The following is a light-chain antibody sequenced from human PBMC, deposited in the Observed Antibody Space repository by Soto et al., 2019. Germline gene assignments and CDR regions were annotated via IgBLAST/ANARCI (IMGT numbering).Light chain of an antibody. CDR3: QQYDRSPLT. J-gene: IGKJ4*01. V-gene: IGKV3-20*01. CDR2: GAS. Sequence: EIVLTQSPGTLSLSPGERATLSCRASQSGSSSSLSWYQQKPGQAPRLLIHGASIRATGIPDKFSGSESGTDFTLSISRLEPEDFAVYYCQQYDRSPLTFGGGTKVEIK. CDR1: QSGSSSS.